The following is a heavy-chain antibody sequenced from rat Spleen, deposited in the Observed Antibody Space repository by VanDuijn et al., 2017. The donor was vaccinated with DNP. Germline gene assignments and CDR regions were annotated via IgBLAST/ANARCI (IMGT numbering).Heavy chain of an antibody. CDR2: ISTSGGNT. Sequence: EVQLVESGGGLVQPGRSLKLSCAASGFTFSDYNMAWVRQAPKKGLEWVASISTSGGNTHYRDSVKGRFTISRDNAKSGLYLQMNSLKSEDTATYYCARGSSSIYWYFDFWGPGTMVTVSS. V-gene: IGHV5-25*01. J-gene: IGHJ1*01. D-gene: IGHD1-2*01. CDR3: ARGSSSIYWYFDF. CDR1: GFTFSDYN.